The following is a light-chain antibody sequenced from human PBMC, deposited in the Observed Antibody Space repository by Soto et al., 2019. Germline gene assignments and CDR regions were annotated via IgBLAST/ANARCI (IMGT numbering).Light chain of an antibody. CDR2: GAS. Sequence: DIQMTQSPSSLSASVGDRVTITCQASHDITNYLNWYQHKPGKAPKLLIYGASNLETGVPSRFSGSGSGTDFTCTISSLQPEDIATYYCQYCDYLPLFGPGTTVDFK. J-gene: IGKJ3*01. V-gene: IGKV1-33*01. CDR1: HDITNY. CDR3: QYCDYLPL.